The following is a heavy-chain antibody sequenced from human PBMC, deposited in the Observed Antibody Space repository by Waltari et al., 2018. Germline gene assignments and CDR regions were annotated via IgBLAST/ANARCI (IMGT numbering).Heavy chain of an antibody. CDR2: INPRGGST. CDR3: ARVGVGARGCDY. Sequence: QVQLVQSGAEVKKPGASVKVSCKASGYTFTSYYMHWVRQAPGQGLEWMGIINPRGGSTSYAQKFQGRVTMTRDTSTSTVYMERSSLRSEDTAVYYCARVGVGARGCDYWGQGTLVTVSS. V-gene: IGHV1-46*01. J-gene: IGHJ4*02. CDR1: GYTFTSYY. D-gene: IGHD1-26*01.